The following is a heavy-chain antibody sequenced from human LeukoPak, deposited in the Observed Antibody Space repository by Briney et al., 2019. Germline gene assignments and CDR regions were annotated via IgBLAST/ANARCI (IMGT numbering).Heavy chain of an antibody. CDR2: ISWNSGSI. CDR3: XKXVGYYYGSXSYLDY. D-gene: IGHD3-10*01. CDR1: GFTFDDYA. V-gene: IGHV3-9*03. Sequence: GGSLRLSCAASGFTFDDYAMHWVRQAPGKGLEWVSGISWNSGSIGYADSVKGRFTISRDNAKNSLYLQMNSLRAEDMALYYCXKXVGYYYGSXSYLDYXGQGTLVTVSS. J-gene: IGHJ4*02.